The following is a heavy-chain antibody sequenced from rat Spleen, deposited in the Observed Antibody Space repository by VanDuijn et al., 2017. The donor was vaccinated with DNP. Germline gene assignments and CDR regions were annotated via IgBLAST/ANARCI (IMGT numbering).Heavy chain of an antibody. CDR2: ISCDGSDT. J-gene: IGHJ2*01. D-gene: IGHD1-4*01. Sequence: EVQLVESGGGLVQPGRSLKLSCAVSRITFSDHNMAWVRQAPKKGLEWVATISCDGSDTYYRDSVKGRFTISRDNAKSTLYLQMDSLRSEDTATYYGAGRPPPTRGPFDYWGQGGTVTVSS. CDR3: AGRPPPTRGPFDY. V-gene: IGHV5-7*01. CDR1: RITFSDHN.